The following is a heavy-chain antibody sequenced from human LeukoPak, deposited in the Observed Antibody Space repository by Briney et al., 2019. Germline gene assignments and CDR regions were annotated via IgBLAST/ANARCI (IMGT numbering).Heavy chain of an antibody. CDR1: GFTFSTDL. J-gene: IGHJ4*02. V-gene: IGHV3-7*02. CDR2: INQDGSDK. CDR3: CRYSSPWTRHFDY. Sequence: GGSLRLSCAASGFTFSTDLMSWVHQAPGKGLEWVANINQDGSDKYYVDSVKGRFTISRDNANNSLYLQMNSLRAEDTAVYYCCRYSSPWTRHFDYWGQGTLVTVSS. D-gene: IGHD6-13*01.